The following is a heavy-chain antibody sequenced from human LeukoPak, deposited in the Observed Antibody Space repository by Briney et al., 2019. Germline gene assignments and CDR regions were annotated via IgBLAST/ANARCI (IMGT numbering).Heavy chain of an antibody. CDR2: VNSDGSTT. Sequence: GGSLRLSCAASGSPFSNYWMHWVRQAPGKGLVWVSRVNSDGSTTNYADSVKGRFTISRDNAENTLYMRMNSLRPEDTAVYYCARGYYSSSRFDYWGQGTLVTVSS. V-gene: IGHV3-74*01. J-gene: IGHJ4*02. CDR3: ARGYYSSSRFDY. CDR1: GSPFSNYW. D-gene: IGHD6-13*01.